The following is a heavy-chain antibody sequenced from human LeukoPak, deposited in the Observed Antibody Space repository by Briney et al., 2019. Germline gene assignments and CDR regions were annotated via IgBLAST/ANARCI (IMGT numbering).Heavy chain of an antibody. CDR3: ARVPGYCSGGSCYFYYFDY. D-gene: IGHD2-15*01. V-gene: IGHV3-11*04. Sequence: GGSLRLSCAASGFTFSDYYMSWIRQAARKGLEWVSYISSSGSTIYYADSVKGRFTISRDNAKNSLYLQMNRLRAEDTAVYYCARVPGYCSGGSCYFYYFDYWGQGTLVTVSS. CDR2: ISSSGSTI. J-gene: IGHJ4*02. CDR1: GFTFSDYY.